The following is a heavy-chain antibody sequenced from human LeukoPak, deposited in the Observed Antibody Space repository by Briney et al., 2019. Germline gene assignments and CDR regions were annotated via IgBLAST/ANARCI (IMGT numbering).Heavy chain of an antibody. CDR2: IYYSGST. CDR1: GGSISSSSYY. D-gene: IGHD1-1*01. CDR3: AGRRRLERGGVYDY. Sequence: SETLSLTCTVSGGSISSSSYYWGWIRQPPGKGLEWIGSIYYSGSTYYNPSLKSRVTISVDTSKNQLSLKLSSVTAADTAVYYCAGRRRLERGGVYDYWGQGTLVTVSS. V-gene: IGHV4-39*01. J-gene: IGHJ4*02.